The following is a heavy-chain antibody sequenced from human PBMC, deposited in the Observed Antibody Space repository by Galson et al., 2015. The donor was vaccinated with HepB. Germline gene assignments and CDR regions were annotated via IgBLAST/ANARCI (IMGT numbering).Heavy chain of an antibody. D-gene: IGHD5-24*01. CDR1: GFTFSSYE. Sequence: SLRLSCAASGFTFSSYEMNWVRQAPGKGLDWVSYISPSGTNTYYADSVKGRFTISRDNAKNSLYLQMNSLRAEDTAVYYCARDLDGYTNWGIDYWGQGTLVTVSS. V-gene: IGHV3-48*03. CDR2: ISPSGTNT. CDR3: ARDLDGYTNWGIDY. J-gene: IGHJ4*02.